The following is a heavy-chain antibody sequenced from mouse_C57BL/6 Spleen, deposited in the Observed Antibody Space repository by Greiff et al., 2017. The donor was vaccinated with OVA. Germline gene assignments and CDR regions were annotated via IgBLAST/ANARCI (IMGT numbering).Heavy chain of an antibody. Sequence: QVQLQQPGAELVMPGASVKLSCKASGYTFTSYWMHWVKQRPGQGLEWIGEIDPSDSYTNYNQKFKGKSTLTVDKSSSTAYMQLSSLTSEDSAVYYCARRSYGSSYGYFDVWGTGTTVTVSS. CDR1: GYTFTSYW. V-gene: IGHV1-69*01. D-gene: IGHD1-1*01. CDR2: IDPSDSYT. CDR3: ARRSYGSSYGYFDV. J-gene: IGHJ1*03.